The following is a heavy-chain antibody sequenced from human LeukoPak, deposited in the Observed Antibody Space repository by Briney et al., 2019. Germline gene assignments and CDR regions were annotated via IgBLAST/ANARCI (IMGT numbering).Heavy chain of an antibody. CDR3: ARGDYYDDCGYSD. J-gene: IGHJ4*02. D-gene: IGHD3-22*01. CDR2: LYRGGAT. Sequence: PGGSLRLSCGVSGFTVSTKYMSWVRQAPGKGMEWVSILYRGGATYYADSVKGRFSISRHDSNTTLFLQMNSLRPEDTAVYYCARGDYYDDCGYSDWGQGTLVTVSS. CDR1: GFTVSTKY. V-gene: IGHV3-53*04.